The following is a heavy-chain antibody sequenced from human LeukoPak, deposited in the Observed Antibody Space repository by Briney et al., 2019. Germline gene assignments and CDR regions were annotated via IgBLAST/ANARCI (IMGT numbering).Heavy chain of an antibody. CDR1: GYTFNGYY. V-gene: IGHV1-2*06. Sequence: ASVKVSCKASGYTFNGYYMHWVRQAPGHGLEWMGRINPISGGTNYAQKFQGRVTMTSDMSISTAYMELSRLRSDDTAVYYCARDLEDRSGYYYYYYYMDVWGKGTTVTVSS. D-gene: IGHD3-22*01. J-gene: IGHJ6*03. CDR2: INPISGGT. CDR3: ARDLEDRSGYYYYYYYMDV.